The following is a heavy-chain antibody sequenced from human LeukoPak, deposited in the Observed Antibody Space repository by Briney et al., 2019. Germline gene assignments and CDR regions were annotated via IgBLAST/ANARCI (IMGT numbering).Heavy chain of an antibody. CDR2: ISYDGSNK. D-gene: IGHD4-17*01. CDR3: AKLDYGDSGDY. CDR1: GFTFSSYG. Sequence: GGSLRLSCAASGFTFSSYGMHWVRQAPGKGLEWVAVISYDGSNKYYADSVKGRFTISRDNSKNTLYLQMNSLRAEDTAVYYCAKLDYGDSGDYWGQGTLVTVSS. J-gene: IGHJ4*02. V-gene: IGHV3-30*18.